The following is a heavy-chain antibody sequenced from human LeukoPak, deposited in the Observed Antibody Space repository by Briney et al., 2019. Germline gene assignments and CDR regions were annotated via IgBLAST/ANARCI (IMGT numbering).Heavy chain of an antibody. CDR2: NTYSGDNT. CDR1: GFTFSTFA. D-gene: IGHD7-27*01. J-gene: IGHJ4*02. Sequence: GGSLRLSCAASGFTFSTFAMNWVRQAPGKGLEWVSSNTYSGDNTYYTDSVKGRFTISRDNSKNTLYLQMNSLRADDTAVYYCGKLVSEVTGDDYWGQGTLVTVSS. CDR3: GKLVSEVTGDDY. V-gene: IGHV3-23*01.